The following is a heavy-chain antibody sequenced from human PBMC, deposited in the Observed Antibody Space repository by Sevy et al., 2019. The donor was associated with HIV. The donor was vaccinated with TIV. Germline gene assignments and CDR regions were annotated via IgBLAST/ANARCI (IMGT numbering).Heavy chain of an antibody. CDR2: ISYDGSNK. V-gene: IGHV3-30-3*01. D-gene: IGHD3-3*01. CDR1: GFTFSSYA. CDR3: ARDWVGVVIPYYYYGMDV. J-gene: IGHJ6*02. Sequence: GGSLRLSCAASGFTFSSYAMHWVRQAPGKGLEWVAVISYDGSNKYYADSVKGRFTISRDNSKNTLYLQMNSLRGEDTAVYYCARDWVGVVIPYYYYGMDVWGQGTTVTVSS.